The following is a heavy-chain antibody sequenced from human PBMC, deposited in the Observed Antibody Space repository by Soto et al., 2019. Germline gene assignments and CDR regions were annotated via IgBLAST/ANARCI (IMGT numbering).Heavy chain of an antibody. J-gene: IGHJ5*02. Sequence: NPSETLPLTGSVSDAVHHSGNHYWSWIRQVPGKGLEWIGHIYVTGAVDYNPSLRDRITISQDTSERQFSLNLRLVTAADTAVYYCARLRIATNNYKWFDPWGQGTLATVSS. CDR3: ARLRIATNNYKWFDP. V-gene: IGHV4-31*03. D-gene: IGHD2-21*01. CDR2: IYVTGAV. CDR1: DAVHHSGNHY.